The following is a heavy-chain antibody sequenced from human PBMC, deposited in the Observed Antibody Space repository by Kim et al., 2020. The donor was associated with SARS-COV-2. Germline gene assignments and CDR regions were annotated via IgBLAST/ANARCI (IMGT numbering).Heavy chain of an antibody. CDR3: ARGPVRGSSVGTAMVTERGRPLYYFDY. V-gene: IGHV4-34*01. D-gene: IGHD5-18*01. Sequence: SETLSLTCAVYGGSFSGYYWSWIRQPPGKGLEWIGEINHSGSTNYNPSLKSRVTISVDTSKNQFSLKLSSVTAADTAVYYCARGPVRGSSVGTAMVTERGRPLYYFDYWGQGTLVTVSS. CDR2: INHSGST. J-gene: IGHJ4*02. CDR1: GGSFSGYY.